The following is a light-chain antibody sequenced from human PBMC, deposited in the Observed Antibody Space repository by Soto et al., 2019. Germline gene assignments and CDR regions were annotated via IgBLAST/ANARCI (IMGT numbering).Light chain of an antibody. J-gene: IGLJ1*01. Sequence: QSALTQPPSASGSPGQSVTISCTGTSSDVGGYNFVSWYQQHPGKAPKLIIYGVTKRPSGVPDRFSGSKSGNTASLTVSGLQAEDEADYYCSSYSGTNNYVFGTGTKLTVL. CDR1: SSDVGGYNF. CDR2: GVT. CDR3: SSYSGTNNYV. V-gene: IGLV2-8*01.